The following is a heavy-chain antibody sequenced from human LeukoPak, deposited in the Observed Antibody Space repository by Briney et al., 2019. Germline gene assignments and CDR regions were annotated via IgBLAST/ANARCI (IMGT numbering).Heavy chain of an antibody. CDR3: ARDAGDSFDI. CDR2: INPSTGAT. V-gene: IGHV1-2*02. Sequence: ASVKVSCKAPAFTITIYYMHWLRQAPGQGPEWMGWINPSTGATKSAQKFQGRVTMTVDTSISTVYMELSSLTSDDRAVYYCARDAGDSFDIWGQGTMVTVSS. CDR1: AFTITIYY. J-gene: IGHJ3*02. D-gene: IGHD2-21*01.